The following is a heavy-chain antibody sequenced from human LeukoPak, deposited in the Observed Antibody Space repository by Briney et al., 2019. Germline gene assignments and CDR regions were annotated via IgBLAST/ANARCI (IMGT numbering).Heavy chain of an antibody. CDR1: GFTFTSYW. Sequence: LGGSLRLSCAVSGFTFTSYWMSWVRQAPGKGLEWVANINEDGSYKFHADSVKGRLTISRDNSKNSLYLQMSSLRADDTAVYYCARDTTRGGDNDYWGQGTRVIVSS. V-gene: IGHV3-7*01. J-gene: IGHJ4*02. CDR3: ARDTTRGGDNDY. CDR2: INEDGSYK. D-gene: IGHD2-21*02.